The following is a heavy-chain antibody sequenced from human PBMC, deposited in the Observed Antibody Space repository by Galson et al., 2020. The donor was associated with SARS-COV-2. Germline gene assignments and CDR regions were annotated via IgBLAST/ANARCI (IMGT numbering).Heavy chain of an antibody. V-gene: IGHV1-24*01. D-gene: IGHD5-12*01. CDR3: ATSLIVPTINGFDL. CDR1: GYSLTELS. Sequence: ASVKVSCRVSGYSLTELSMHWVRQAPGKGLEWMGGFDPRNDETVYAQKFQGRVTMTEDKSTDTAYMELSSLRSDDTAIYHCATSLIVPTINGFDLWGQGTMVTVSS. CDR2: FDPRNDET. J-gene: IGHJ3*01.